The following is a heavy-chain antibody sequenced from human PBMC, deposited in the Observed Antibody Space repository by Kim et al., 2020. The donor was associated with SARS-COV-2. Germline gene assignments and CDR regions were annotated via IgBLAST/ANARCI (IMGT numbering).Heavy chain of an antibody. J-gene: IGHJ5*02. V-gene: IGHV4-34*01. CDR3: ARGPRGYYGSGRRVDP. D-gene: IGHD3-10*01. Sequence: SLKSGVTISVDTSKNQFALRLSSVTAADTAVYYCARGPRGYYGSGRRVDPWGQGTLVTVSS.